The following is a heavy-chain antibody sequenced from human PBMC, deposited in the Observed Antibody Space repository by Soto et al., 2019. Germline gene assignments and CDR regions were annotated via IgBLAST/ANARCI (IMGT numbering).Heavy chain of an antibody. V-gene: IGHV4-34*01. CDR2: INHSGST. CDR3: ARGRHYYDSSGYRGNPGTNHGHNWFDP. D-gene: IGHD3-22*01. CDR1: GGSFSGYY. J-gene: IGHJ5*02. Sequence: SETLSLTCAVYGGSFSGYYWSWIRQPPGKGLEGIGEINHSGSTNYNPSLKSRVTISVDTSKNQFSLKLSSVTAADTAVYYCARGRHYYDSSGYRGNPGTNHGHNWFDPWGQGTLVTVS.